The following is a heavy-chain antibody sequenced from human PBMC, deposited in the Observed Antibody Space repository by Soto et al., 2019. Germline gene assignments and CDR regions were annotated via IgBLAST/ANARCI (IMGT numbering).Heavy chain of an antibody. V-gene: IGHV3-30-3*01. CDR2: ISYDGSNK. CDR1: GFTFSSYA. D-gene: IGHD3-22*01. Sequence: HPGGSLRLSCAASGFTFSSYAMHWVRQAPGKGLEWVAVISYDGSNKYYADSVKGRFTISRDNSKNTLYLQMNSLRAEDTAVYYCARPPEGGGYDSSGYLAFDIWGQGTMVTVSS. CDR3: ARPPEGGGYDSSGYLAFDI. J-gene: IGHJ3*02.